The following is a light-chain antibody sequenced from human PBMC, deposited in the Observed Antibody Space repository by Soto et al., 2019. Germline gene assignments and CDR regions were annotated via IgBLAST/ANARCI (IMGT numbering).Light chain of an antibody. Sequence: AIRMTQSPSSLSASTGDRVTSTCRASQGISSYLAWYQQKPGKAPKLLIYAASTLQSGVPSRFSGSGSGTEFTLTISCLQYEEFATYYCQQYYSYSTFGQGTKVEIK. J-gene: IGKJ1*01. CDR3: QQYYSYST. CDR1: QGISSY. V-gene: IGKV1-8*01. CDR2: AAS.